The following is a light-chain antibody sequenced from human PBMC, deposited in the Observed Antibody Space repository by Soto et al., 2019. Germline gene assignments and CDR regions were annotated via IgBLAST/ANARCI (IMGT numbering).Light chain of an antibody. Sequence: QSALTQPRSVSGSPGQSVTISCTGTSSAVGGYNYVSWYQERPGKAPKLLIYDVTRRPSGVPDRFSGSTSDNTASLTICGLKAEDEADYYCCSYAGGDTWVFGGGTKLTVL. V-gene: IGLV2-11*01. CDR3: CSYAGGDTWV. CDR2: DVT. J-gene: IGLJ3*02. CDR1: SSAVGGYNY.